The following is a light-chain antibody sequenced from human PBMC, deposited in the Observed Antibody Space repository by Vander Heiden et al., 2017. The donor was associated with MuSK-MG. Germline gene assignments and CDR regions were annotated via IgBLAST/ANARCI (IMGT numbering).Light chain of an antibody. V-gene: IGLV6-57*01. J-gene: IGLJ2*01. Sequence: NFMLTQPHPASASPGKTVAISCTRSNGSIASNYVQWYQQRPGSSPTTVIYEDNQRPSGVPDRFSGSIDSSSNSASLTISGLKTEDEADYYCQSYDSSNHVVFGGGTKLTVL. CDR3: QSYDSSNHVV. CDR2: EDN. CDR1: NGSIASNY.